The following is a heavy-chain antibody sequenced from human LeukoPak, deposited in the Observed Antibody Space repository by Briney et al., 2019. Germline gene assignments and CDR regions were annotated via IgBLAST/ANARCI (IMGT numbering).Heavy chain of an antibody. CDR2: IYSGGST. Sequence: PGGSLRLSCAASGFTVSSNYMSWVRQAPGKGLEWVSVIYSGGSTYYADSVKGRFTISRDNSKNTLYLQMNSLRAEDTAVYYCASIGMNYDILTGPIDYWGQGTLVTVSS. CDR3: ASIGMNYDILTGPIDY. CDR1: GFTVSSNY. V-gene: IGHV3-66*01. J-gene: IGHJ4*02. D-gene: IGHD3-9*01.